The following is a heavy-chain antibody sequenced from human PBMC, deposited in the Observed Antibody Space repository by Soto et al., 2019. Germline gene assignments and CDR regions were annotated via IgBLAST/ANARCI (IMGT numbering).Heavy chain of an antibody. Sequence: EVQLVESGGGLIQPGGSLRLSCAASGFAVSSKYMTWVRQAPGKGLEWVSVIYGGGTTYYADSVKGRFTISRDTSKNTLYLQMNSLSAEETAVYYCVQTTGWAGFDFWGQGTLVTVSS. CDR3: VQTTGWAGFDF. CDR1: GFAVSSKY. CDR2: IYGGGTT. V-gene: IGHV3-53*01. J-gene: IGHJ4*02. D-gene: IGHD6-19*01.